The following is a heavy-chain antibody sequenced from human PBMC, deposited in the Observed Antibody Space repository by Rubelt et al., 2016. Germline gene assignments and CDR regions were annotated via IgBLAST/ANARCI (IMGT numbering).Heavy chain of an antibody. CDR2: IYYSGST. D-gene: IGHD2-2*01. CDR3: ARRLMPSYYFAY. Sequence: QLQLQESGPGLVKPSETLSLICTVSGGSISSTSSYWGWIRQPPGKGLEWIGTIYYSGSTYYNPSLKSRVTISVGPSKNQLSLKLSSVTAADTALYYCARRLMPSYYFAYWGQGMLVTVSS. CDR1: GGSISSTSSY. J-gene: IGHJ4*02. V-gene: IGHV4-39*01.